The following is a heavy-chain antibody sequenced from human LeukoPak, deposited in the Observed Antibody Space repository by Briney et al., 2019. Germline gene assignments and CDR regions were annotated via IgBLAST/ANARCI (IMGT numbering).Heavy chain of an antibody. CDR1: GGSISSSSDY. CDR3: ARDRGSGWYETAFDI. J-gene: IGHJ3*02. D-gene: IGHD6-19*01. CDR2: IYYSGRT. V-gene: IGHV4-39*07. Sequence: SETLSLTCTVSGGSISSSSDYWGWIRQPPGKGLEWIGSIYYSGRTYYNPSLKSRVTISVDTSKNQFSLKLSSVTAADTAVYYCARDRGSGWYETAFDIWGQGTMVTVSS.